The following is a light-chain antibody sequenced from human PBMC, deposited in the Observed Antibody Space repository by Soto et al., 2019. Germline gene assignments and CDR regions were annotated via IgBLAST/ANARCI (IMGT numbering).Light chain of an antibody. CDR3: CSYAGSSTFVVV. J-gene: IGLJ2*01. CDR2: EVS. CDR1: SSDDGSYNL. Sequence: QSALTQPASVSGSPGQSITISCTGTSSDDGSYNLVSWYQQHPGKAPKLMIYEVSKRPSGVSNRFSGSKSGNTASLTISGLQAEDEADYYCCSYAGSSTFVVVFGGGTKLTVL. V-gene: IGLV2-23*02.